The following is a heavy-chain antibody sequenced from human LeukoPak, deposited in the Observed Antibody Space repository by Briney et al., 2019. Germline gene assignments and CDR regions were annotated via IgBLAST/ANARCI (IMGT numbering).Heavy chain of an antibody. CDR2: ISWNSGSI. Sequence: PGGSLRLSCVASGFTFDDYAMQWVRQAPGKGLEWVSGISWNSGSIDYADSVKGRFTISRDNAKNSLYLQMNSLRADDTALYYCAKDTMVVIGSGSYFDYWGQGTLVTVSS. CDR1: GFTFDDYA. J-gene: IGHJ4*02. V-gene: IGHV3-9*01. CDR3: AKDTMVVIGSGSYFDY. D-gene: IGHD3-10*01.